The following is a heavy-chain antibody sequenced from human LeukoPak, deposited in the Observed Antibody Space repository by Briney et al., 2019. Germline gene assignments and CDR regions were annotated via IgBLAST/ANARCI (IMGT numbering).Heavy chain of an antibody. V-gene: IGHV1-24*01. J-gene: IGHJ5*02. CDR2: FDPEDGET. CDR1: GYTLTELS. CDR3: AATTLGENWFDP. Sequence: ASVKVSCKVSGYTLTELSMHWVRQAPGKGLEWMGGFDPEDGETIYAQKFQGRVTMTEDTSTDTAYMELSSLRSEDTAVYYCAATTLGENWFDPWGQGTLVTVPS.